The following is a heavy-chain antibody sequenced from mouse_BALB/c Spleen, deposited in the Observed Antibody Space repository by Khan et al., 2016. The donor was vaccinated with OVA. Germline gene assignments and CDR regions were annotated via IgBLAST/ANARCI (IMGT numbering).Heavy chain of an antibody. J-gene: IGHJ2*01. CDR3: ARRGLRWDFDY. Sequence: QVQLQQSGAELAKPGASVKMSCKASGYTFINYWILWIKQRPGQGLEWIGYINPSTGYTEYNQNFKDKATLTADISSSTAYMQRSSLTSEDSAGYYCARRGLRWDFDYWGQGTTLTVSS. V-gene: IGHV1-7*01. CDR2: INPSTGYT. D-gene: IGHD1-1*01. CDR1: GYTFINYW.